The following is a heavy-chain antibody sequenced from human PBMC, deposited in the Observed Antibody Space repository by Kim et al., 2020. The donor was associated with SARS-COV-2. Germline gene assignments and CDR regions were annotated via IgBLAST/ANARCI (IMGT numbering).Heavy chain of an antibody. V-gene: IGHV3-48*02. CDR3: ASSIHASYVGSGMED. D-gene: IGHD5-18*01. Sequence: GGSLRLSCAASGFTFSSYSMNWVRQAPGKGLERMSYISSIGSTIFYADSVKGRFTISRDNAKNTLYLQMNSLRDEDTAVYYCASSIHASYVGSGMEDWG. CDR2: ISSIGSTI. CDR1: GFTFSSYS. J-gene: IGHJ6*02.